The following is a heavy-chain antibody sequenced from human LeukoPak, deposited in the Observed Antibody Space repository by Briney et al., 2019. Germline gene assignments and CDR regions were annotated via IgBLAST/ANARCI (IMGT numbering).Heavy chain of an antibody. V-gene: IGHV1-69*13. CDR2: IIPIFGTA. J-gene: IGHJ6*02. Sequence: ASVKVSCKASGYTFTSYYMHWVRQAPGQGLEWMGGIIPIFGTANYAQKFQGRVTITADESTSTAYMELSSLRSEDTAVYYCAREVVVVVAATLDYYGMDVWGQGTTVTVSS. CDR1: GYTFTSYY. CDR3: AREVVVVVAATLDYYGMDV. D-gene: IGHD2-15*01.